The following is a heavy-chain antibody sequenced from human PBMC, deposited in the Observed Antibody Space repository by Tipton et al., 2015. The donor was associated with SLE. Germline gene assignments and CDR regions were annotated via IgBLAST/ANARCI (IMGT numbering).Heavy chain of an antibody. Sequence: GLVKPSETLSLTCTVSGDSVFIGSSSYCGWIRQPPGKGLEWIGNIYYSGTTYYNPSLKSRVTISVDTSKNQVSLDLSSVTAADTAVYYCARQGEGYTYGYEDYYYGMDVWGQGTTVTVSS. CDR1: GDSVFIGSSSY. J-gene: IGHJ6*02. CDR2: IYYSGTT. CDR3: ARQGEGYTYGYEDYYYGMDV. V-gene: IGHV4-39*01. D-gene: IGHD5-18*01.